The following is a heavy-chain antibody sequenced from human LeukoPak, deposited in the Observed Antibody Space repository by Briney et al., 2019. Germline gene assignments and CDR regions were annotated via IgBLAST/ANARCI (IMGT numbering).Heavy chain of an antibody. CDR2: MNPNSGNT. CDR1: GYTLTELP. D-gene: IGHD5-12*01. J-gene: IGHJ5*02. Sequence: GASVKVSCKVSGYTLTELPMHWVRQAPGQGLEWMGWMNPNSGNTGYAQKFQGRVTMTRNTSISTAYMELSSLRSEDTAVYYCARGRERSATTWGQGTLVTVSS. V-gene: IGHV1-8*01. CDR3: ARGRERSATT.